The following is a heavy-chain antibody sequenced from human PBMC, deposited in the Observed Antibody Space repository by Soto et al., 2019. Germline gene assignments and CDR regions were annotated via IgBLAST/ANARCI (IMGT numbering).Heavy chain of an antibody. V-gene: IGHV4-59*08. CDR2: IYYSGST. CDR1: GGSISSYY. J-gene: IGHJ4*02. D-gene: IGHD2-15*01. Sequence: PSETLSLTCTVSGGSISSYYWSWIRQAPGKGLEWIGYIYYSGSTYYNPSLKSRVIISVDTSKNQFSLKLSSVTAADTAVYYCARRYCSGGSCYLDYWGQGTRVTVSS. CDR3: ARRYCSGGSCYLDY.